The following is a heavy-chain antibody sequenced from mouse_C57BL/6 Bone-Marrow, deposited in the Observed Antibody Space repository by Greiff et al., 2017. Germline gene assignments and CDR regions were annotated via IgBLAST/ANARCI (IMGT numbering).Heavy chain of an antibody. J-gene: IGHJ3*01. CDR3: TILRYSLFAY. D-gene: IGHD1-1*01. V-gene: IGHV1-15*01. CDR1: GYTFTDYE. Sequence: VQLQQSGAELVRPGASVTLSCKASGYTFTDYEMHWVKQTPVHGLEWIGAIDPETGGTAYNQKFKGKAILTADKSSSTAYMELRSLTSEDSAVYYCTILRYSLFAYWGQGTLVTVSA. CDR2: IDPETGGT.